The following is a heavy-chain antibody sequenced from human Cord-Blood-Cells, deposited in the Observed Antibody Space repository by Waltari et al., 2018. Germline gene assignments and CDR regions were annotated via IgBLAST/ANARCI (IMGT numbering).Heavy chain of an antibody. D-gene: IGHD3-3*01. J-gene: IGHJ2*01. CDR1: GGSFSGYY. CDR3: ARSRITIFGVVIYWYFDL. V-gene: IGHV4-34*01. CDR2: INHSGST. Sequence: QVQLQQWGAGLLKPSETLSLTCAVYGGSFSGYYWSWIRQPPGKGLEWIGEINHSGSTNYNPSLKSRVTISVDTSKNQFSLKLSSVTAADTAVYYCARSRITIFGVVIYWYFDLWGRGTLVTVSS.